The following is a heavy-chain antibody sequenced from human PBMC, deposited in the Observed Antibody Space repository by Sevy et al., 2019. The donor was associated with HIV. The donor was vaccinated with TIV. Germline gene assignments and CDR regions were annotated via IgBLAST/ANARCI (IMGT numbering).Heavy chain of an antibody. D-gene: IGHD3-9*01. Sequence: GGSLSLSCIVSGISFTTSGMHWVRQAPGKGLEWVAVISYHGRDKFYAESVKGRSTISRDNSKNMLYLQMNSLRAEDTGVYYCAKDFTGYNGMDVWGQGTMVTVS. CDR3: AKDFTGYNGMDV. CDR1: GISFTTSG. V-gene: IGHV3-30*18. J-gene: IGHJ6*02. CDR2: ISYHGRDK.